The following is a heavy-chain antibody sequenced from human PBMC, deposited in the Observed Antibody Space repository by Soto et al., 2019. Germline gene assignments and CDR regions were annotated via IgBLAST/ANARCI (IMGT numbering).Heavy chain of an antibody. Sequence: EVQLVESGGSLVQPGGSLRLSCAASGFTFSSYWMSWVRQAPGKGLEWVANIKQDGSEKYYVDSVKGRFTISRDNAKNSLYLQMNRLRAEDTAVYYCAREGLYSSGWYNYYYYYYGMDVWGQGTTVTVSS. V-gene: IGHV3-7*01. CDR3: AREGLYSSGWYNYYYYYYGMDV. CDR1: GFTFSSYW. J-gene: IGHJ6*02. CDR2: IKQDGSEK. D-gene: IGHD6-19*01.